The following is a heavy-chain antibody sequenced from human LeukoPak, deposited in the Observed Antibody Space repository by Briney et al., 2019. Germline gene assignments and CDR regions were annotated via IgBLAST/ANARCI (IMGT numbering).Heavy chain of an antibody. CDR1: GGSISSYY. J-gene: IGHJ4*02. D-gene: IGHD2-8*01. CDR3: ARGLVGHGYFDY. V-gene: IGHV4-4*08. Sequence: KSSETLSLTCTVSGGSISSYYWSWIRQPPGKGLEWIGRIYTSGSTNYNPSLKSRVTISVDTSKNQFSLKLSSVTAADTAVYYCARGLVGHGYFDYWGQGTLVTVSS. CDR2: IYTSGST.